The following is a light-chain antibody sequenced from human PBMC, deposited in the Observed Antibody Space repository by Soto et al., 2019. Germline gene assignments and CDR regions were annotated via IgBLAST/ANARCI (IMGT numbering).Light chain of an antibody. J-gene: IGLJ1*01. CDR3: ISYKTDDTFV. CDR1: SGDVGTYNL. V-gene: IGLV2-14*02. Sequence: QSVLTQPASVSGSPGQSITISCTGSSGDVGTYNLVSWYQQHPGRAPKLIIFEVNKRPSGVSDRFSGSKAGITASLTISGLQADDEAEYFCISYKTDDTFVFGTGTKLTVL. CDR2: EVN.